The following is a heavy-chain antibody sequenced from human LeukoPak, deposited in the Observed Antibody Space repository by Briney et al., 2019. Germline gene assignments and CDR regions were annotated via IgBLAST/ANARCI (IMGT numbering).Heavy chain of an antibody. CDR3: ARADLAAAGTYYMDV. CDR2: ISSSGSTI. D-gene: IGHD6-13*01. V-gene: IGHV3-11*04. Sequence: GGSLGLSCAASGFTFSDYYMSWIRQAPGKGLEWVSYISSSGSTIYYADSVKGRFTISRDNAKNSLYLQMNSLRAEDTAVYYCARADLAAAGTYYMDVWGKGTTVTVSS. J-gene: IGHJ6*03. CDR1: GFTFSDYY.